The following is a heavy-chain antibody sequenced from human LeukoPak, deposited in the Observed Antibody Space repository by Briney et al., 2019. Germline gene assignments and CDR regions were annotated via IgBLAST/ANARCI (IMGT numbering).Heavy chain of an antibody. Sequence: GGSLRLSCAASRFTFSSYWMSWVRQAPGKGLEWVANIKQDGSEKYYVDSVKGRFTISRNNAKNSLYLQMNSLRAEGTAVYYCAREQIAVAGTLDYWGQGTLVTVSS. CDR3: AREQIAVAGTLDY. CDR1: RFTFSSYW. D-gene: IGHD6-19*01. V-gene: IGHV3-7*01. CDR2: IKQDGSEK. J-gene: IGHJ4*02.